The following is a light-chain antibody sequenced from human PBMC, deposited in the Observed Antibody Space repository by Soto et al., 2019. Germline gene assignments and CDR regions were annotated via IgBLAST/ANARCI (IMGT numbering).Light chain of an antibody. CDR2: DVS. CDR3: SSYTSSSTRV. CDR1: SSDVGGYNY. Sequence: QPVLTQPASVSGSPGQSITISCTGTSSDVGGYNYVSWYQQHPGKAPKLMIYDVSNRPSGGSNRFSGSKSGNTASLTISGRQAEDEADYYCSSYTSSSTRVFGGGTKLTVL. J-gene: IGLJ2*01. V-gene: IGLV2-14*01.